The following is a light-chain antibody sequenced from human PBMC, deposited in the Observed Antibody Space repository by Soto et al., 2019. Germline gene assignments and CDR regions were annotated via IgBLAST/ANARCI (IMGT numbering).Light chain of an antibody. CDR3: QQLNSYPLT. CDR1: QGISSY. CDR2: AAS. J-gene: IGKJ4*01. V-gene: IGKV1-9*01. Sequence: IQLTQPPSSLSAPVGDRVTITCRASQGISSYLAWYQQKPGKAPKLLIYAASTLQSGVPSRFSGSGSGTDSTLTISSLQPEDFATYYCQQLNSYPLTFGGGTKVDIK.